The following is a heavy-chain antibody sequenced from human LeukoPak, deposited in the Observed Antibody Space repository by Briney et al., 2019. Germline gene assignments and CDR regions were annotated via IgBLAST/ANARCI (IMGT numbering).Heavy chain of an antibody. CDR3: TRVGYIDEGIDY. Sequence: GGSLRLSCAASGFAFSDSWMTWIRQAPGKGLEWVANIKQDGSKKSYVDSVKGRFTISRDNAKNSLYLQMNSLRAEDTAIYYCTRVGYIDEGIDYWGQGTLVTVSS. CDR2: IKQDGSKK. CDR1: GFAFSDSW. J-gene: IGHJ4*02. D-gene: IGHD5-24*01. V-gene: IGHV3-7*04.